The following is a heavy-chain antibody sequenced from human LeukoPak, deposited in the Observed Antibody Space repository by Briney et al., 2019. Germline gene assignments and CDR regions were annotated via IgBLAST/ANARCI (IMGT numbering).Heavy chain of an antibody. J-gene: IGHJ5*02. D-gene: IGHD3-3*01. CDR2: INHSGST. CDR3: ARGMLRFLEWLTDNWFGP. Sequence: SETLSLTCAVYGGSFSGYYWSWIRQPPGKGLEWIGEINHSGSTNYNPSLKSRVTISVDTSKNQFSLKLSSVTAADTAVYYCARGMLRFLEWLTDNWFGPWGQGTLVTVSS. V-gene: IGHV4-34*01. CDR1: GGSFSGYY.